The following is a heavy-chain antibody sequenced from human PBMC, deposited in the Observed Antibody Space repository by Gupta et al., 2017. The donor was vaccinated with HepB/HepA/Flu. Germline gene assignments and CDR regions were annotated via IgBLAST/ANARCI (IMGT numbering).Heavy chain of an antibody. CDR1: AGSFGTSY. D-gene: IGHD5-24*01. CDR3: AKSDGDGDYFEK. J-gene: IGHJ4*02. V-gene: IGHV4-34*02. CDR2: ITRGAKS. Sequence: QVQLQQSGAGLLKPSETLSLTCTIYAGSFGTSYSSWIRQTPGTGLEWIGAITRGAKSDYNPSLQSRATISVDTSKNQFSLTLRSVTAADTGTYCCAKSDGDGDYFEKWGQGTVVAVSS.